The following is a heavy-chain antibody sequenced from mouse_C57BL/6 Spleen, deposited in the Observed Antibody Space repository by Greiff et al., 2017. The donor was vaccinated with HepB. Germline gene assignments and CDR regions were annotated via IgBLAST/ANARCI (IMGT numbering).Heavy chain of an antibody. V-gene: IGHV5-9-1*02. Sequence: EVKLVESGEGLVKPGGSLKLSCAASGFTFSSYAMSWVRQTPEKRLEWVAYISSGGDYIYYADTVKGRFTISRDNARNTLYLQMSSLKSEDTAMYYCTRDPDGYYRYFDVWGTGTTVTVSS. J-gene: IGHJ1*03. CDR2: ISSGGDYI. CDR1: GFTFSSYA. CDR3: TRDPDGYYRYFDV. D-gene: IGHD2-3*01.